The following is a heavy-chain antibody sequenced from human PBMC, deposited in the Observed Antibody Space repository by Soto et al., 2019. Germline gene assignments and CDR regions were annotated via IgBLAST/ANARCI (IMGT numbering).Heavy chain of an antibody. J-gene: IGHJ4*02. CDR2: INHSGST. CDR3: ARRYGGNFDY. CDR1: GGSFGGYD. V-gene: IGHV4-34*01. D-gene: IGHD3-16*01. Sequence: LETLCLTCGVYGGSFGGYDGSWIRQPPGKGLEWIGEINHSGSTNYNPSLKSRVTISVDTSKNQFSLKLSSVTAADTAVYYCARRYGGNFDYWGQGTLVTVSS.